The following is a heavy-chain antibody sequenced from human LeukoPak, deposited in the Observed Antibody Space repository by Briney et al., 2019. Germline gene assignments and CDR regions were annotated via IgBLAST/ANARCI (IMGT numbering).Heavy chain of an antibody. CDR1: GFTFDDYA. D-gene: IGHD3-9*01. CDR3: AKDMGYDILTGYYAEDY. CDR2: ISWNSGSI. V-gene: IGHV3-9*01. Sequence: GGSLRLSCAASGFTFDDYAMHWVRQAPGKGLEWVSGISWNSGSIGYADCVKGRFTISRDNAKNSLYLQMNSLRAEDTALYYCAKDMGYDILTGYYAEDYWGQGTLVTVSS. J-gene: IGHJ4*02.